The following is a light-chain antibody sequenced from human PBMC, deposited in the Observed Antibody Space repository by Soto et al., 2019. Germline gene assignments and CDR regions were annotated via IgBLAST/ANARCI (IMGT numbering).Light chain of an antibody. V-gene: IGKV3-11*01. CDR3: QQRANRPLT. CDR2: DAS. J-gene: IGKJ4*01. Sequence: EIVLTQSPATLSLSPGDRATLSCRASQSVGSFLAWYQQKPGQTPRLLIYDASNRATGIPARFSRSGSGTDFTLTIISLEPEEFACYFCQQRANRPLTFGVGTNVEIK. CDR1: QSVGSF.